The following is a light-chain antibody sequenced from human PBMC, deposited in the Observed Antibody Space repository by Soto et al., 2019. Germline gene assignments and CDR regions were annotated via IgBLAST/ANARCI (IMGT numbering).Light chain of an antibody. CDR1: QSVNSSY. Sequence: EIVLTQSPGTLSLSPGQRATLSCRASQSVNSSYLAWFQQKPGQAPRLLIYGASTRATGIPDRFSGSGAGTDFTLTISILEPEDFAVYYCQQDGSSPQTFGQGTKVEIK. CDR2: GAS. J-gene: IGKJ1*01. V-gene: IGKV3-20*01. CDR3: QQDGSSPQT.